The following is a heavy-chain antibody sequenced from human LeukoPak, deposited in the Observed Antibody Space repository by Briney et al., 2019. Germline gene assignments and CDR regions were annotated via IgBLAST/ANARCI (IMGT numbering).Heavy chain of an antibody. V-gene: IGHV3-21*05. CDR2: ISSSSGHI. CDR3: ARDTSYAFDF. CDR1: GFTFSDYS. J-gene: IGHJ3*01. Sequence: GGSLRLSRAAPGFTFSDYSMNWVRQAPGKGLEWISYISSSSGHIYYADSVKGRFTISRDNAKNSLYLQMDSLRAEDTAVFYCARDTSYAFDFWGQGTMVTVSS.